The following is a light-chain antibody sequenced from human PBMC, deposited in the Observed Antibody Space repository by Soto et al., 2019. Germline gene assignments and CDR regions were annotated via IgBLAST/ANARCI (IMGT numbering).Light chain of an antibody. V-gene: IGLV2-14*01. CDR2: EVS. Sequence: LTQPASVSGSPGQSITISCTGTSSDVGGYSYVSWYQQHPGKAPKLMIYEVSNRPSGVSNRFSGSKSGNTASLTISGLQAEDEADYSCSSFSSSSTLVVFGGGTKLTVL. J-gene: IGLJ2*01. CDR3: SSFSSSSTLVV. CDR1: SSDVGGYSY.